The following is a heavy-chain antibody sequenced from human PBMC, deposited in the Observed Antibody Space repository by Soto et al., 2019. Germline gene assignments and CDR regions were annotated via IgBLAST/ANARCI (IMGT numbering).Heavy chain of an antibody. V-gene: IGHV3-30-3*01. D-gene: IGHD3-16*01. J-gene: IGHJ6*02. CDR3: ASSRGGGQGERPTSTYDDYGMGV. CDR2: ISYDGSNK. Sequence: QVQLVESGGGVVQPGRSLRLSCAASGFTFSSYAMHWVRQAPGKGLEWVAVISYDGSNKYYADSVKGRFTISRDNSKNPVDRQRNSRRAEDTAVYYCASSRGGGQGERPTSTYDDYGMGVWGQGTTVTVSS. CDR1: GFTFSSYA.